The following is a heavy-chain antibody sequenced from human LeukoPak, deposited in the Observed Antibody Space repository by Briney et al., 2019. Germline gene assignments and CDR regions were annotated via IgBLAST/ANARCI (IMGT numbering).Heavy chain of an antibody. D-gene: IGHD5-18*01. CDR1: GYTFTSYY. CDR2: INPTGGST. Sequence: GASVKVSCKASGYTFTSYYMHWVRQAPGRGLEWVGIINPTGGSTTYVQKFQGRVTLNRDTSTSTVYMKLSSLRSEDTAVYYCAREGLSGAAMVPDGYYYYMDVWGKGTTVTVSS. V-gene: IGHV1-46*01. CDR3: AREGLSGAAMVPDGYYYYMDV. J-gene: IGHJ6*03.